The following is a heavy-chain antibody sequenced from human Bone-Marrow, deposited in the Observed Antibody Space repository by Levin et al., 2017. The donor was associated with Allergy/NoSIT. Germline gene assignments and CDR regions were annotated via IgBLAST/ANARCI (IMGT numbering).Heavy chain of an antibody. V-gene: IGHV1-8*01. CDR2: INPNSAKT. CDR1: GYSFTNYD. Sequence: ASVKVSCKASGYSFTNYDVHWVRQVPGQGLEWMGSINPNSAKTAYAQTFQGRVTMTRNTSIRTAYMELSSLKSQDTGVYYCARGTPRWFDPWGQGTLVTVSS. J-gene: IGHJ5*02. CDR3: ARGTPRWFDP.